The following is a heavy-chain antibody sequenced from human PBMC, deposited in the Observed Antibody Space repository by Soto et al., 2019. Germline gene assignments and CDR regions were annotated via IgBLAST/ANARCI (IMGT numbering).Heavy chain of an antibody. CDR2: IIPIFGTA. D-gene: IGHD2-2*01. CDR1: RGTFSSYA. V-gene: IGHV1-69*05. CDR3: ARLYCSDTSCYEKYFDY. J-gene: IGHJ4*02. Sequence: SVKVSCKASRGTFSSYAISWVRQAPGQGLEWMGGIIPIFGTATYADSVKARFTISRDNAKNTLYLQMSNLRAEDAALYYCARLYCSDTSCYEKYFDYWGQGTLVTVSS.